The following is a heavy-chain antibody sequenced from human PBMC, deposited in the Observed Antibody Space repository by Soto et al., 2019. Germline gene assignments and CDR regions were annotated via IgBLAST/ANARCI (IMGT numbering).Heavy chain of an antibody. D-gene: IGHD3-22*01. J-gene: IGHJ6*02. CDR2: FNAGNGNT. CDR1: GYTFTTYA. Sequence: GASVKVSCKASGYTFTTYAVHWVRQAPGQRLEWMGWFNAGNGNTKYSQKFQGRVTITMDTSATTAYMELRSLRSDDTAVYYCAREPSQYDYDSSGYYPPMGYYYGMDVWGQGSTVTVSS. V-gene: IGHV1-3*01. CDR3: AREPSQYDYDSSGYYPPMGYYYGMDV.